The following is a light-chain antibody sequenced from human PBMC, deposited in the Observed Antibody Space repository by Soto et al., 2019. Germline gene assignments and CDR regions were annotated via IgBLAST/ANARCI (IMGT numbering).Light chain of an antibody. CDR3: QQYNSYPWT. Sequence: DIQMTQSPSTLSXXXXXXXXXXXXASQSISSWLAWYQQKPGKAPKLLIYDASSLESGVPSRFSGSGSGTEFTLTISSLQPDDFATYYCQQYNSYPWTFGQGTKVDIK. CDR2: DAS. J-gene: IGKJ1*01. CDR1: QSISSW. V-gene: IGKV1-5*01.